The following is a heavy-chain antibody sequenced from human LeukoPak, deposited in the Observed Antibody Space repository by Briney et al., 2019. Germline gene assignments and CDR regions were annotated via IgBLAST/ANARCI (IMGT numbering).Heavy chain of an antibody. J-gene: IGHJ3*02. Sequence: TSETLSLTCTVSSGSISTSNYYCGWLRQPPGRALEWSGNIFYTESTYYSPSLKSQVTISLDTSRNQFCLKLNSVTAADTAVYYCAKSNGYGLIDIWGQGTMVTVSS. CDR1: SGSISTSNYY. CDR3: AKSNGYGLIDI. D-gene: IGHD3-22*01. CDR2: IFYTEST. V-gene: IGHV4-39*07.